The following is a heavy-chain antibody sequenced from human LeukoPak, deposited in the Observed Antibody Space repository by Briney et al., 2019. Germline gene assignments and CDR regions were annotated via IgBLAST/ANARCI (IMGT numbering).Heavy chain of an antibody. CDR1: DDSISDYY. CDR3: ARVAPNGHYGSGSVDY. Sequence: SETLSLTCTVSDDSISDYYRGWIRQPPGKGLEWIGYFYNSGRSTYNPSLKSRVTISVDTSKNQFSLKLSSVTAADTAVYYCARVAPNGHYGSGSVDYWGQGTLVTVSS. V-gene: IGHV4-59*01. CDR2: FYNSGRS. J-gene: IGHJ4*02. D-gene: IGHD3-10*01.